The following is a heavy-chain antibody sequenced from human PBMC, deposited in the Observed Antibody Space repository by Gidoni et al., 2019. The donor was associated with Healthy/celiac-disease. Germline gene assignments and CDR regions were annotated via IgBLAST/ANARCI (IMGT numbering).Heavy chain of an antibody. Sequence: QVQLVQSGAEVKKPWASVTVSCKASGYTFTSYYMHWVRQAPGQGIEWMGIINPSGGSTSYAQKFQGRVTMTRDTSTSTVYMELSSLRSEDTAVYYCAATPHDFWSGYQHYWGQGTLVTVSS. J-gene: IGHJ4*02. D-gene: IGHD3-3*01. CDR3: AATPHDFWSGYQHY. V-gene: IGHV1-46*01. CDR1: GYTFTSYY. CDR2: INPSGGST.